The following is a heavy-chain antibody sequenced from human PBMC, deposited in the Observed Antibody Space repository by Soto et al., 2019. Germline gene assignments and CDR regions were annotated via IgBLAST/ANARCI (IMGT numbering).Heavy chain of an antibody. J-gene: IGHJ4*02. CDR1: RYTFTSYF. CDR2: INPSGGST. CDR3: ARCQFLGYCSGVSCAYRSYFDY. V-gene: IGHV1-46*01. D-gene: IGHD2-15*01. Sequence: GASVKVSCKASRYTFTSYFMHWVRQAPGQGPEWMGIINPSGGSTSYAQKLQGRVTLTSDTSTTTVYMELSSLRSDDTAVYYCARCQFLGYCSGVSCAYRSYFDYWGQGTQVTVSS.